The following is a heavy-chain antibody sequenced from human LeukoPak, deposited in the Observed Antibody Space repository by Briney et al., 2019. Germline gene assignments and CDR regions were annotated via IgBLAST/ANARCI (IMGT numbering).Heavy chain of an antibody. CDR2: IWYDGSNK. D-gene: IGHD1-26*01. J-gene: IGHJ6*02. CDR3: ARDFSGSYFYYYYYGMDV. CDR1: GFTFSSYG. Sequence: GRSLRLSCAASGFTFSSYGMHWVRQAPGKGLEWVAVIWYDGSNKYYADSVKGRFTISRDNAKNSLYLQMNSLRAEDTAVYYCARDFSGSYFYYYYYGMDVWGQGTTVTVSS. V-gene: IGHV3-33*01.